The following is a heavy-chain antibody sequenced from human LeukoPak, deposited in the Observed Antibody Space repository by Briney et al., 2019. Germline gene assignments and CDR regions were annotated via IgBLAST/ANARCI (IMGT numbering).Heavy chain of an antibody. Sequence: GGSLRLSCAASGFTFSLYATHWVRQAPGKGLEWVSAIGGRDGSTYYADSVKGRFTISRDNSKNTLYVQMNSLRAEDTAVYYCAKGHYYGSGSLDYWGQGTLVTVSS. CDR1: GFTFSLYA. D-gene: IGHD3-10*01. CDR2: IGGRDGST. J-gene: IGHJ4*02. CDR3: AKGHYYGSGSLDY. V-gene: IGHV3-23*01.